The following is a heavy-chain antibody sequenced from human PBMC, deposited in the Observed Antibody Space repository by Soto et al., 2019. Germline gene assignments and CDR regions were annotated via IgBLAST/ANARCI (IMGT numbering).Heavy chain of an antibody. CDR1: GFTFSSYS. D-gene: IGHD6-19*01. V-gene: IGHV3-48*02. CDR2: ISSSSSTI. J-gene: IGHJ4*02. Sequence: PGGSLRLSCAASGFTFSSYSMNWVRQAPGKGLEWVSYISSSSSTIYYADSVKGRFTISRDNAKNSLYLQMNSLRDEDTAVYYCARDSPTIALAGTLDYWGQGTLVTVSS. CDR3: ARDSPTIALAGTLDY.